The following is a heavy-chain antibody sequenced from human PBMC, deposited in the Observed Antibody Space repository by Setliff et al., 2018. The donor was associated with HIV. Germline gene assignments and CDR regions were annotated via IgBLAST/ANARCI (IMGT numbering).Heavy chain of an antibody. CDR1: TYTFSSYV. D-gene: IGHD2-2*01. Sequence: ASVKVSCKASTYTFSSYVINWVRQAPGQGLEWMGRISVYNGSTIYAQKLQGRVIMTTDTSTSTAYMELRSLRSDDTAMYYCATQRDIVMVPGQGGFDIWAQGTMGT. CDR3: ATQRDIVMVPGQGGFDI. V-gene: IGHV1-18*01. J-gene: IGHJ3*02. CDR2: ISVYNGST.